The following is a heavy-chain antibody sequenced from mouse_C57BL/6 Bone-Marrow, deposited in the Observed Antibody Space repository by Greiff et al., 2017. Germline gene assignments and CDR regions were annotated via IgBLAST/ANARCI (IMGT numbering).Heavy chain of an antibody. Sequence: EVKLMESGAELVRPGASVKLSCTASGFNIKDYYMHWVKQRPEQGLEWIGRIDPEDGDTEYAPKFPGKATITADPSSNTAYLQLSSLTSEDTAVYYCTITTVVYWYFDVWGTGTTVTVSS. CDR3: TITTVVYWYFDV. J-gene: IGHJ1*03. D-gene: IGHD1-1*01. V-gene: IGHV14-1*01. CDR1: GFNIKDYY. CDR2: IDPEDGDT.